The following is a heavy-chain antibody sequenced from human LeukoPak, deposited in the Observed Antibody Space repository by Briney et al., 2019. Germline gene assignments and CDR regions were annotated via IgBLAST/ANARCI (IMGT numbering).Heavy chain of an antibody. D-gene: IGHD3-10*01. CDR1: GGSISSGGYS. V-gene: IGHV4-30-2*01. CDR3: ARESNYYGSGSYYTIFDP. CDR2: IYHSGST. J-gene: IGHJ5*02. Sequence: SRTLSLTCAVSGGSISSGGYSWSWIRQPPGKGLEWIGYIYHSGSTYYNPSLKSRVTISVDRSKNQFSLKLSSVTAADTAVYYCARESNYYGSGSYYTIFDPWGQGTLVTVSS.